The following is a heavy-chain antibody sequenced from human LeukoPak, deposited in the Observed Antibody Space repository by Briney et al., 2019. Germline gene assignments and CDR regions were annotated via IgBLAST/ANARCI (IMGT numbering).Heavy chain of an antibody. J-gene: IGHJ4*02. CDR2: IYTSGST. V-gene: IGHV4-4*07. CDR1: GGSISSYY. CDR3: ARDRQWLGDYFDY. D-gene: IGHD6-19*01. Sequence: SETLSLTCTVSGGSISSYYWSWIRQPAGKGLEWLGRIYTSGSTNYNPSLRSRVTMSVDTSKNQFSLKMRSVTAADTAVYYCARDRQWLGDYFDYWGQGTLVTVSS.